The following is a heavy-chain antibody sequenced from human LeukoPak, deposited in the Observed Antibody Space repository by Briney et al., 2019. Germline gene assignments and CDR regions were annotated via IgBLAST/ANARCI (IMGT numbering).Heavy chain of an antibody. D-gene: IGHD4-23*01. CDR3: ASGLRWGVY. V-gene: IGHV3-21*01. J-gene: IGHJ4*02. Sequence: PGGSLRLSCAASGFTFSSYSMNWVRQAPGKGLEWVSSISSSSSYIYYADSVKGRFTISRDNAKNPLYLQMNSLRAEDTAVYYCASGLRWGVYWGQGTLVTVSS. CDR2: ISSSSSYI. CDR1: GFTFSSYS.